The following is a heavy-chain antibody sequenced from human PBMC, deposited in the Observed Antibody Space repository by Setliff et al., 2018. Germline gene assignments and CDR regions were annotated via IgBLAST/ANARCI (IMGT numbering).Heavy chain of an antibody. CDR2: ISYDASK. J-gene: IGHJ4*02. V-gene: IGHV3-30*18. Sequence: GGSLRLSCVASGFTFSSYGMHWVRQAPGKGLEWVAVISYDASKYYADSVKGRFTISRDNAKNSLYLQMNSLRPEDTALYYCAKAPYCSGGSCSSAYIFDHWGQGTLVTVSS. D-gene: IGHD2-15*01. CDR1: GFTFSSYG. CDR3: AKAPYCSGGSCSSAYIFDH.